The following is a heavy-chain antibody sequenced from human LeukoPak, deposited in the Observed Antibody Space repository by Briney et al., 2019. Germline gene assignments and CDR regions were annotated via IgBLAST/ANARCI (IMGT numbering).Heavy chain of an antibody. CDR2: INHSGST. Sequence: SEALSLTCAVYGGSFSGYYWSWIRQPPGKGLEWIGEINHSGSTNYNPSLKGRVTISVDTSKNQFSLKLSSVTAADTAVYYCARRRWLQSFDYWGQGTLVTVSS. CDR1: GGSFSGYY. J-gene: IGHJ4*02. CDR3: ARRRWLQSFDY. V-gene: IGHV4-34*01. D-gene: IGHD5-24*01.